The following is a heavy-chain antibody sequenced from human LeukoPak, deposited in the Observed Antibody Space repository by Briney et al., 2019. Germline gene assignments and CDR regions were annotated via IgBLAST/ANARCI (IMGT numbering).Heavy chain of an antibody. Sequence: GRSLRLSCAASGFSFSSYAMHWVRQAPGKGLEWVAIITYDGSSKYYADSVGGRFTISRDQSKNTLYLQMNSLRPEDTAIYYCAREKRSGYYPGYWGQGTLVTVSS. CDR1: GFSFSSYA. D-gene: IGHD3-3*01. CDR3: AREKRSGYYPGY. CDR2: ITYDGSSK. V-gene: IGHV3-30-3*01. J-gene: IGHJ4*02.